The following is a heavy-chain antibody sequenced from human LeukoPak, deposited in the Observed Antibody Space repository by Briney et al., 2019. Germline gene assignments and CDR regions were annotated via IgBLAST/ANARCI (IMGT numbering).Heavy chain of an antibody. CDR3: AREWQGGIAAAGTRIEGDY. V-gene: IGHV3-30*14. CDR2: VSSDGSNK. Sequence: GGSLRLSCVASGFTLSSFAMHWVRQAPGKGLEWVAVVSSDGSNKHYADSVKGRFTISRDNAENSLFLQMNSLRVEDTAVYYCAREWQGGIAAAGTRIEGDYWGQGTLVAVSS. D-gene: IGHD6-13*01. J-gene: IGHJ4*02. CDR1: GFTLSSFA.